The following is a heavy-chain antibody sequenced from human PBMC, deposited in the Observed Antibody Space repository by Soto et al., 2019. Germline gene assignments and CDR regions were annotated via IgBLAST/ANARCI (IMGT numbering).Heavy chain of an antibody. Sequence: ASVKVSCKASGYTFTGYYMHWVRQAPGQGLEWMGWINPNSGGTNYAQKFQGRVTMTRDTSISTAYMELSRLRSDDTAVYYCAREGAREYSSSSGRKNNYYYYGMDVWGQGTTVTV. CDR3: AREGAREYSSSSGRKNNYYYYGMDV. D-gene: IGHD6-6*01. V-gene: IGHV1-2*02. CDR2: INPNSGGT. CDR1: GYTFTGYY. J-gene: IGHJ6*02.